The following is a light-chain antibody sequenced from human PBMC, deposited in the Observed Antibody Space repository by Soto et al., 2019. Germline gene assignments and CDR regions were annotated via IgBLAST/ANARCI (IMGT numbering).Light chain of an antibody. CDR2: GAS. CDR1: QSVRNN. V-gene: IGKV3-15*01. J-gene: IGKJ4*01. Sequence: EIVMTQAPATLSVSPKEKDNLSCKASQSVRNNLAWYQQKSGQAPRLLIYGASTRANGIPARFSGSGSGTEFTLTIGSLQSEDFAVYYCQQYDNWPLTFGGGTKVDI. CDR3: QQYDNWPLT.